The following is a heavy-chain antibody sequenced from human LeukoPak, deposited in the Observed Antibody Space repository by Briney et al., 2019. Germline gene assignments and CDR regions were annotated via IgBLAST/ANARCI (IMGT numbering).Heavy chain of an antibody. J-gene: IGHJ4*02. CDR3: AVIFLEWLATDY. V-gene: IGHV3-30*02. CDR1: GFTFSSYG. D-gene: IGHD3-3*01. Sequence: GGSLRLSCAASGFTFSSYGMHWVRQAPGKGLEWVAFIRYDGSNKYYADSVKGRFTISRDNSKNTLYLQMNSLRAEDTDVYYCAVIFLEWLATDYWGQGTLVTVSS. CDR2: IRYDGSNK.